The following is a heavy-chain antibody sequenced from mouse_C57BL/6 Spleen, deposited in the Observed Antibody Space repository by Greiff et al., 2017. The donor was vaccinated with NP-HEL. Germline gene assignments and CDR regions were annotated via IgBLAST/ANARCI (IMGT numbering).Heavy chain of an antibody. CDR2: IDPSDSYT. J-gene: IGHJ2*01. CDR3: ARSRLGREDYFDY. Sequence: QVQLQQPGAELVMPGASVKLSCKASGYTFTSYWMHWVKQRPGQGLEWIGEIDPSDSYTNYNQKFKGKSTLTVDKSSSTAYMQLSSLTSDDSAVYYCARSRLGREDYFDYWGQGTTLTVSS. CDR1: GYTFTSYW. V-gene: IGHV1-69*01. D-gene: IGHD4-1*01.